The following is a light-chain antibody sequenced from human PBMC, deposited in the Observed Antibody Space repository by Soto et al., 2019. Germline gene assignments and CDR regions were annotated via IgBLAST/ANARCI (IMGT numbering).Light chain of an antibody. CDR1: QSISSY. CDR2: AAS. V-gene: IGKV1-39*01. J-gene: IGKJ3*01. CDR3: QQSYSKT. Sequence: DIQMTQSPSSLSASVGDRVTITCRASQSISSYLNWYQQKPGKAPKLLIYAASSLQSGVPSRFSGSGSGTDFTLTISSLQPEDFATYYCQQSYSKTFGPGTKVEIK.